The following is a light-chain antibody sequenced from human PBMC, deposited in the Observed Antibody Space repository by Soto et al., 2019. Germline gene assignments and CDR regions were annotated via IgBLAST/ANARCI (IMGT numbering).Light chain of an antibody. CDR1: QSISTY. Sequence: IQLTQSPSSLSASVGDRVTITCRASQSISTYLNWYQQKPGNAPKVLIFAASSLLSGVPSRFSGSGSGTDFTLTITSLQPEDFATYYCQQSHSFPRTFGQGTKVDI. CDR2: AAS. CDR3: QQSHSFPRT. J-gene: IGKJ1*01. V-gene: IGKV1-39*01.